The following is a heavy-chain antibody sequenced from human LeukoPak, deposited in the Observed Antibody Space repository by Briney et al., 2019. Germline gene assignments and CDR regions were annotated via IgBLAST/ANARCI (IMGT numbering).Heavy chain of an antibody. V-gene: IGHV3-48*04. J-gene: IGHJ6*02. CDR2: ISSSSSTI. CDR1: GFTFSSYS. CDR3: ARIDMTGYPGMDV. D-gene: IGHD3-9*01. Sequence: PGGSLRLSCAASGFTFSSYSMNWVRQAPGKGLEWVSYISSSSSTIYYADSVKGRFTISRDNAKNSLYLQMNSLRAEDTAVYYCARIDMTGYPGMDVWGQGTTVTVSS.